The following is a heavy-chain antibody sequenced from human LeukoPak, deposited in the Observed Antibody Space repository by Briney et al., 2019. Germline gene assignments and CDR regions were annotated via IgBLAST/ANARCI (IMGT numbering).Heavy chain of an antibody. CDR2: INPNSGGT. J-gene: IGHJ4*02. CDR3: ARGELLGYCSGGSCYSVDY. CDR1: GYTFTSYD. Sequence: ASVKVSCKASGYTFTSYDINWVRQATGQGLEWMGWINPNSGGTNYAQKFQGRVTMTRDTSISTAYMELSRLRSDDTAVYYCARGELLGYCSGGSCYSVDYWGQGTLVTVSS. V-gene: IGHV1-2*02. D-gene: IGHD2-15*01.